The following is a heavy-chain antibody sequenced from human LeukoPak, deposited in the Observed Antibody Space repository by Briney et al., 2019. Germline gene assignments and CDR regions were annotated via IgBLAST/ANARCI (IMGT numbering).Heavy chain of an antibody. CDR3: ARGYGYFDY. CDR2: ISSSSSYI. CDR1: GFTFSSYS. J-gene: IGHJ4*02. Sequence: PGGSLRLSCAASGFTFSSYSMNWVRQAPGKGLEWVSSISSSSSYINYADSVRGRFTISRDNAKNSLYLQMNSLRAEDTAVYYCARGYGYFDYWGQGTLVTVSS. V-gene: IGHV3-21*01. D-gene: IGHD5-12*01.